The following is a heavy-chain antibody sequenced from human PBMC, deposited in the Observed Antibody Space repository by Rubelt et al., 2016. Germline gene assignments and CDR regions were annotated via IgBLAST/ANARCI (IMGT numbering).Heavy chain of an antibody. Sequence: QVQLQQWGAGLLKPSETLSLTCAVYGGSFSGYYWRWIRQPPGKGLEWIGEINHSGSTNYNPSLKSGYSIAGDTANNQCSLMLGVVTAAATAEYYGAGAYCDGSSCYSYQIDYWGQGTLVTVSS. D-gene: IGHD2-2*01. CDR1: GGSFSGYY. CDR2: INHSGST. J-gene: IGHJ4*02. V-gene: IGHV4-34*01. CDR3: AGAYCDGSSCYSYQIDY.